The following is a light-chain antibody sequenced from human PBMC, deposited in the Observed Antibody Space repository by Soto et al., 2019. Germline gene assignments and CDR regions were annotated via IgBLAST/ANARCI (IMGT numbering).Light chain of an antibody. CDR3: QQCGSSPWT. J-gene: IGKJ1*01. CDR1: QSISSTY. Sequence: EIVLTQSPGTLSLSLGERSTLSCRASQSISSTYLAWYQQKPGQAPRLIIYAASSRDTGIPDRVSGGGSGTDVTLTISRLETEEFAVDYCQQCGSSPWTFGQGTKVDIK. CDR2: AAS. V-gene: IGKV3-20*01.